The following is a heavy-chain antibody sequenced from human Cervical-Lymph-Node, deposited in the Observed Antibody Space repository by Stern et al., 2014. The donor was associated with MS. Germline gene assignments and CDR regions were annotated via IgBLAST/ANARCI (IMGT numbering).Heavy chain of an antibody. CDR1: ENTFTGYY. CDR2: INPNSGAT. Sequence: QVQLVQSGAEVKKPGASVKVTCKASENTFTGYYIHWVRQATGQGLEWMGWINPNSGATNYAQRFQDRVSLTSDTSNSLAYMELDRLKSGDTAVYYCARISLGSGIDYWGQGSLVTVSS. V-gene: IGHV1-2*02. D-gene: IGHD1-26*01. J-gene: IGHJ4*02. CDR3: ARISLGSGIDY.